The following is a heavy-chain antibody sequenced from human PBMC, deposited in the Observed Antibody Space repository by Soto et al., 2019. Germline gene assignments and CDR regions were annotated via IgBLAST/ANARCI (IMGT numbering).Heavy chain of an antibody. CDR2: TYFRSEWYY. Sequence: SQTLSLTCAISGDSVSSNIATWNWIRQSPSRGLEWLGRTYFRSEWYYDYEVSVKSRITINPERAENQFSLQLNSVTPEDTAVYYCAGDSGSSGWFDYWGQGTLVTVSS. V-gene: IGHV6-1*01. D-gene: IGHD6-19*01. CDR1: GDSVSSNIAT. J-gene: IGHJ4*02. CDR3: AGDSGSSGWFDY.